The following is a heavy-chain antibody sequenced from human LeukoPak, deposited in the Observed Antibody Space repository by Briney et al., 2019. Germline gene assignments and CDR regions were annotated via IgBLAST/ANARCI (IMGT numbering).Heavy chain of an antibody. CDR3: ARISQWTHAFDI. Sequence: ESGPTLVNPTQTLTLTCTFSGFSLSTSGMCVSWIRQPPGKALEWLARIDWDDDKYYSTSLKTRLTISKDTSKNQVALTMTNMDPVDTATYYCARISQWTHAFDIWGQGTMVTVSS. V-gene: IGHV2-70*11. CDR2: IDWDDDK. D-gene: IGHD6-19*01. J-gene: IGHJ3*02. CDR1: GFSLSTSGMC.